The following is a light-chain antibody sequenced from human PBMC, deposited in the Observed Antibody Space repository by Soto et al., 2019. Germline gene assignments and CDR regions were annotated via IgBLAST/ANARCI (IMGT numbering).Light chain of an antibody. Sequence: QSVLTQPASASGSPGQSITISCTGTSSDVGGYNYVSWYQQHPGKAPKLMIYDVSNRPSGVSNRFSGSKSGNTASLTISGLQAEDEGDYYCSSYSSSSSVVFGGGTQLTVL. CDR2: DVS. CDR1: SSDVGGYNY. CDR3: SSYSSSSSVV. J-gene: IGLJ2*01. V-gene: IGLV2-14*03.